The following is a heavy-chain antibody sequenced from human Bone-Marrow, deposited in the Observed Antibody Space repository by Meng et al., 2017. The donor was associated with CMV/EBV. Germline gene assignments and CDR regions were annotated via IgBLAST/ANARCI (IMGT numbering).Heavy chain of an antibody. CDR2: IKSKTDGGTT. CDR1: GFTFSNAW. J-gene: IGHJ6*02. Sequence: GESLKISCAASGFTFSNAWMSWVRQAPGKGLEWVGRIKSKTDGGTTDYAAPVKGRFTISRDDSKNTLYLQMNSLRAEDTAVYYCAREVAPTKGYGMDVWGQGTTVTVSS. V-gene: IGHV3-15*01. D-gene: IGHD5-12*01. CDR3: AREVAPTKGYGMDV.